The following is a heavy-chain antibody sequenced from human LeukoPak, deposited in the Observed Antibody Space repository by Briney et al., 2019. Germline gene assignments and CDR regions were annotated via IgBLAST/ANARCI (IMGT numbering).Heavy chain of an antibody. CDR1: GFTFGDYA. CDR3: TRGDYGDYVVTDLDY. V-gene: IGHV3-49*03. CDR2: IRSKAYGGTT. Sequence: GGSLRLSCTASGFTFGDYAMSWFRQAPGKGLEWVGFIRSKAYGGTTEYAASVKGRFTISRDDSKSIAYLQMNSLKTEDTAVYYCTRGDYGDYVVTDLDYWGQGTLVTVSS. D-gene: IGHD4-17*01. J-gene: IGHJ4*02.